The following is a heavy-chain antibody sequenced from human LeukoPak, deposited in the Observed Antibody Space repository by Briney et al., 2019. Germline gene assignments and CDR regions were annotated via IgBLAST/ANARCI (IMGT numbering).Heavy chain of an antibody. Sequence: SVKVTCKASGGTFSSYAISWVRQAPGQGLEWMGGIIPIFGTANYAQKFQGRVTITADESTSTAYMELSSLRSEDTAVYYCAREYGSGSYREIQFDYWGQGTLVTVSS. V-gene: IGHV1-69*13. CDR3: AREYGSGSYREIQFDY. D-gene: IGHD3-10*01. CDR1: GGTFSSYA. J-gene: IGHJ4*02. CDR2: IIPIFGTA.